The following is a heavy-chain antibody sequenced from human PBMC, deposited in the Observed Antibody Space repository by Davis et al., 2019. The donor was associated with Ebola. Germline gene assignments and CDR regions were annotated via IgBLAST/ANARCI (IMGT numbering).Heavy chain of an antibody. J-gene: IGHJ4*02. Sequence: GGSLRLSCAASGFTFSGSAMHWVRQAPGKGLEYVSAISSNGGSTYHANSVKGRFTISRDNSKNTLYLQMGSLRAEDMAVYYCARVDHGYDYWGQGTLVTVSS. CDR1: GFTFSGSA. CDR3: ARVDHGYDY. V-gene: IGHV3-64*01. D-gene: IGHD2-2*03. CDR2: ISSNGGST.